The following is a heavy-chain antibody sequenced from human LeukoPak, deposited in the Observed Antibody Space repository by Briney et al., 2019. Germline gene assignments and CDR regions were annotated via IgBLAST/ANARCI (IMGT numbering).Heavy chain of an antibody. V-gene: IGHV3-72*01. CDR3: ARIMRVDYGTYYFDY. Sequence: GGSLRLSCAASGFTFSDHYIDWFRQAPGKGREWVGRARNRRNGYSTQYAASVKGRFTFSRDDSESTVYLQMNSLKTEDTAVYFCARIMRVDYGTYYFDYWGPGTLVTVSS. CDR1: GFTFSDHY. CDR2: ARNRRNGYST. D-gene: IGHD4/OR15-4a*01. J-gene: IGHJ4*02.